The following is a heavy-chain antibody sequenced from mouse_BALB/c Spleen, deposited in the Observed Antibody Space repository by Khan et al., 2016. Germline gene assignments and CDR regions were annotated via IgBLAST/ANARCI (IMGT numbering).Heavy chain of an antibody. J-gene: IGHJ3*01. V-gene: IGHV1-9*01. D-gene: IGHD2-14*01. CDR3: ARVGRYEGFAY. CDR2: ILPGSGST. CDR1: GYTFSSYW. Sequence: QVQLQQSGAELMKPGASVKLSCKATGYTFSSYWIEWVKQRPGHGLEWIGEILPGSGSTNYNEKFKGKATFTADTSSNTAYMQLSSLTSEDSAVYYCARVGRYEGFAYWGKGTLVTVSA.